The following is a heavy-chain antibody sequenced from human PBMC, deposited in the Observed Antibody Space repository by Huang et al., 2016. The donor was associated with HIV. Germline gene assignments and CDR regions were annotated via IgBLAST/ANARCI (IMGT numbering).Heavy chain of an antibody. CDR2: INDSGAT. V-gene: IGHV4-34*01. CDR3: ARQWVLLDYLMGMDV. CDR1: GASFTGNY. J-gene: IGHJ6*02. D-gene: IGHD3-3*01. Sequence: QVHLQQWGAGLLKPSETLTLTCAVSGASFTGNYWPWIRQTPGKGLEWIGEINDSGATIYNPSRESRVTISIDRSKKQFSLRLSSMTAADTAVYYCARQWVLLDYLMGMDVWGQGTTVIVSS.